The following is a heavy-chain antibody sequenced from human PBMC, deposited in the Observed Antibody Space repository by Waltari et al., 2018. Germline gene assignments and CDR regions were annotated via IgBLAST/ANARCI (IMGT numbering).Heavy chain of an antibody. Sequence: EMQLVESGGGLVQPGGSLRLSCAASGFTFSKSWMHWVRQAPGRGLVWVSGINSDVSITPYEDSVKGRFATSRVKAKDTLYFSRIRMSAEDTGVYYCASTQFGRWGQGTLVTVSS. V-gene: IGHV3-74*01. J-gene: IGHJ5*02. CDR1: GFTFSKSW. CDR2: INSDVSIT. CDR3: ASTQFGR.